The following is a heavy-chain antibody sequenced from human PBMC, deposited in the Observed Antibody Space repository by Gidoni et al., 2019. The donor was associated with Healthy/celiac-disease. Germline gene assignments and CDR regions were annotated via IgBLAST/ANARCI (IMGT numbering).Heavy chain of an antibody. CDR3: TTLLHCSGGSCYSD. CDR1: GFTLSTAW. D-gene: IGHD2-15*01. J-gene: IGHJ4*02. CDR2: IKSKTDGGTT. V-gene: IGHV3-15*01. Sequence: EVQLVESGGGLVKPGGSLSLSCAASGFTLSTAWMSWVRQAPGKGLEWFGRIKSKTDGGTTDYAAPVKGRFTSSRDDSKNTLYLQMNSLKTEDTAVFYCTTLLHCSGGSCYSDWGQGTLVTVSS.